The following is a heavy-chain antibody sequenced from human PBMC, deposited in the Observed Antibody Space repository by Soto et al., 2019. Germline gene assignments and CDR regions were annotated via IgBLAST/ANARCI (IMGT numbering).Heavy chain of an antibody. CDR3: ARVGYGDYHPLFAY. Sequence: GGSLRLSCAASGFTFSSYGMHWVRQAPGKGLEGVGVLWYAGSNKYYADSVKGRFTISRDNSKNTLYLQMNSLRAEDTAVYYCARVGYGDYHPLFAYWGKGTRVTVSS. V-gene: IGHV3-33*01. J-gene: IGHJ4*02. CDR1: GFTFSSYG. CDR2: LWYAGSNK. D-gene: IGHD4-17*01.